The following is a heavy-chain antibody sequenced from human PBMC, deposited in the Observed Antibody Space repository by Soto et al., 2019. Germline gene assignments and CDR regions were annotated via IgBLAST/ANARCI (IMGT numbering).Heavy chain of an antibody. CDR1: GYTFTTYG. V-gene: IGHV1-18*01. CDR3: ARALPYSSSGDS. J-gene: IGHJ4*02. D-gene: IGHD6-13*01. CDR2: ISASNGNI. Sequence: QVQLVQSGAEVKKPGASVRVSCKASGYTFTTYGISWVRQAPGQGLEWMGWISASNGNIYYGQKFQGRVTMTTDSFTSTAYTELSSLTSDDTAVYYCARALPYSSSGDSWGRGTLVTVSS.